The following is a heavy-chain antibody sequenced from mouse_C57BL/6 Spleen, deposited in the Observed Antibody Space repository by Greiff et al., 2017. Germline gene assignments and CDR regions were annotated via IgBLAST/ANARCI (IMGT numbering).Heavy chain of an antibody. CDR2: IRNKANGYTT. V-gene: IGHV7-3*01. CDR1: GFTFTDYY. Sequence: EVQGVESGGGLVQPGGSLSLSCAASGFTFTDYYMSWVRQPPGKALEWLGFIRNKANGYTTENSASVKGRFTISRDNSQSILYLQMNALSAEDSATYDCARHYGSSPSWFAYWGQGTLVTVSA. CDR3: ARHYGSSPSWFAY. D-gene: IGHD1-1*01. J-gene: IGHJ3*01.